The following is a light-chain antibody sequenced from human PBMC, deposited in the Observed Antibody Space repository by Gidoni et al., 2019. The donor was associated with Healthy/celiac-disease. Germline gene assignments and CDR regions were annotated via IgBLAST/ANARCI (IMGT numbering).Light chain of an antibody. CDR1: SSNIGAGYD. CDR3: QSYDSSLSGDWV. J-gene: IGLJ3*02. V-gene: IGLV1-40*01. CDR2: GNS. Sequence: QSVLPQPPSVSGAPGQRVTISCTGSSSNIGAGYDVPWYQQLPGTAPKLLIYGNSNRPSGVPDRVSGSKSGTSASLAITGLQAEDEADYYCQSYDSSLSGDWVFGGGTKLTVL.